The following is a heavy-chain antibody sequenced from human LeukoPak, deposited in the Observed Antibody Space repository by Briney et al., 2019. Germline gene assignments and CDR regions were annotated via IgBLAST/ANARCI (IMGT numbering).Heavy chain of an antibody. Sequence: SSETLSLTCAVYGGSFSGYYWSWIRQPPGKGLEWIGEINHSGSTNYNPSLKSRVTISVDTAKNQFSLKLSSVTAADTAVYYCARHDGYSYGSDYWGQGTLVTVSS. CDR2: INHSGST. J-gene: IGHJ4*02. CDR1: GGSFSGYY. D-gene: IGHD5-18*01. CDR3: ARHDGYSYGSDY. V-gene: IGHV4-34*01.